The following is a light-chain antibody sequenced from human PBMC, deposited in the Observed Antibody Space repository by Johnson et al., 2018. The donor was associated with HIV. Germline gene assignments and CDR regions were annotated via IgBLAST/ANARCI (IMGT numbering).Light chain of an antibody. J-gene: IGLJ1*01. CDR3: GTWDSSLSVPYV. V-gene: IGLV1-51*02. Sequence: QSVLTQPPSVSAAPGQKVTISCSGSSSTIGNNFVSWYPVLPGTAPKLLIYKHNERPSGIPDRFSGSKSGTSATLGLPGLQTGDEADYYCGTWDSSLSVPYVFGTGTKVTVL. CDR2: KHN. CDR1: SSTIGNNF.